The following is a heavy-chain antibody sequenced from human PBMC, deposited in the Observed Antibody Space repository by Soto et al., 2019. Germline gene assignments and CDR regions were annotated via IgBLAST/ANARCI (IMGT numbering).Heavy chain of an antibody. V-gene: IGHV5-51*01. J-gene: IGHJ6*02. CDR3: ARAVVVPAAIKARDYYGMDV. D-gene: IGHD2-2*01. CDR2: IYPGDSDT. CDR1: GYSFTSYW. Sequence: GESLKISCKGSGYSFTSYWIGWVRQMPGKGLEWMGIIYPGDSDTRYSPSFQGQVTISADKSISTAYLQWSSLKASDTAMYYCARAVVVPAAIKARDYYGMDVWGQGTTVTVSS.